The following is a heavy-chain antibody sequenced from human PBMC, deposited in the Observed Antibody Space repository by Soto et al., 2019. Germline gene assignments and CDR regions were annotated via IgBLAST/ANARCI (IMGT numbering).Heavy chain of an antibody. CDR3: ARLSTEMAIITFVDYYYVMDV. J-gene: IGHJ6*02. Sequence: SETLSLTCAVYGGSFSGYYWSWIRQPPGKGLEWIGEINHSGSTNYNPSLKSRVTISVDTSKNQFSLKLSSVTAADTAVYYCARLSTEMAIITFVDYYYVMDVWGQGTTVTVYS. D-gene: IGHD3-16*01. V-gene: IGHV4-34*01. CDR2: INHSGST. CDR1: GGSFSGYY.